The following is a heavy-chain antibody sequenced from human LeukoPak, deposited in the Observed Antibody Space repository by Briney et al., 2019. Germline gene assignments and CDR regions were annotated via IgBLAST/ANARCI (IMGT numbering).Heavy chain of an antibody. CDR1: GGSISSTKW. V-gene: IGHV4-4*02. J-gene: IGHJ4*02. CDR3: ARDVWVRGVSISDY. CDR2: GDRSGYT. Sequence: PGETLSLTCAVSGGSISSTKWWTWGRPPPGEGVEGIGVGDRSGYTNYKPSVKSRVTISVDNSKNHFSLKLNSVTAADTAIYYCARDVWVRGVSISDYWGQGTLVTVSS. D-gene: IGHD3-10*01.